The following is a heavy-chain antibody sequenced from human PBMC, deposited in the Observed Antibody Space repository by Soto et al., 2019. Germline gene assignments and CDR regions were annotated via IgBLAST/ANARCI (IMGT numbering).Heavy chain of an antibody. CDR1: GLTFSNYA. CDR3: AKGGATYGLLTHDY. V-gene: IGHV3-23*01. CDR2: MSGSSSTT. Sequence: EVRLLESGGGLVKPGGSLRLSCATSGLTFSNYAMSWVRQAPGGGLEWVSSMSGSSSTTYYADSVRGRFTISRDRSKNTLYLQMSSLRAEDTALYYCAKGGATYGLLTHDYWGQGTLVTVSS. J-gene: IGHJ4*02. D-gene: IGHD3-9*01.